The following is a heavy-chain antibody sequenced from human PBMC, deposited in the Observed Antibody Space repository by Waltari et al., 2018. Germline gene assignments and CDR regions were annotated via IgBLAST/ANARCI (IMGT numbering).Heavy chain of an antibody. CDR2: ISAYNGNT. V-gene: IGHV1-18*01. Sequence: QVQLVQSGAEVKKPGASVTVSCKASGYTFTSYGISWVRQAPGQGLEWMGWISAYNGNTNYAQKLQGRVTMTTDTSTSTAYMELRSLRSDDTAVYYCAREGETYYDFWSGYWRTYYFDYWGQGTLVTVSS. CDR3: AREGETYYDFWSGYWRTYYFDY. D-gene: IGHD3-3*01. CDR1: GYTFTSYG. J-gene: IGHJ4*02.